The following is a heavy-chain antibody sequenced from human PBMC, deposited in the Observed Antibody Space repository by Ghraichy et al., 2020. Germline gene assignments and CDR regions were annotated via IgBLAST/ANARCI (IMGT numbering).Heavy chain of an antibody. V-gene: IGHV3-48*03. Sequence: GGSLRLSCAASGFTFSSHEMNWLRQAPGKGLEWVSYISSSAGIIHYAESVNGRFTVSRDNAESSLYLQMNSLRAEDTAIYYCARNPHYYHSSGIFVGGFDPWGQGTLVIFTS. D-gene: IGHD3-22*01. J-gene: IGHJ5*02. CDR3: ARNPHYYHSSGIFVGGFDP. CDR1: GFTFSSHE. CDR2: ISSSAGII.